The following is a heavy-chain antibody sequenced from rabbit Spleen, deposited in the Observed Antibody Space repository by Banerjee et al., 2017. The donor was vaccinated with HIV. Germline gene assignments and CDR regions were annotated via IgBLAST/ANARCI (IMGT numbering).Heavy chain of an antibody. V-gene: IGHV1S40*01. CDR1: GFSFSSYYY. CDR2: INTVTGKS. Sequence: QSLEESGGDVVKPGASLTLTCTASGFSFSSYYYMCWVRQAPGKGLEWIACINTVTGKSVYASWAKGRFIMSRTSSTTATLQLNSLTVADTATYFCARGVVAYGGSGWDLWGPGTLVTVS. J-gene: IGHJ6*01. D-gene: IGHD6-1*01. CDR3: ARGVVAYGGSGWDL.